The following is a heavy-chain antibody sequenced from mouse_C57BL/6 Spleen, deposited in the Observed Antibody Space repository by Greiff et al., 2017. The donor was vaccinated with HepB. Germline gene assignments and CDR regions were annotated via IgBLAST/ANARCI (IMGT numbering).Heavy chain of an antibody. CDR1: GYTFTDYE. J-gene: IGHJ3*01. V-gene: IGHV1-15*01. CDR3: TKETAQVSDWFAD. Sequence: VQLQQSGAELVRPGASVTLSCKASGYTFTDYEMHWVKQTPVHGLEWIGAIDPETGGTAYNQKFKGKAILTADKSSSTAYMELRSLTSEDSAVYYCTKETAQVSDWFADWGQGTLVTVSA. D-gene: IGHD3-2*02. CDR2: IDPETGGT.